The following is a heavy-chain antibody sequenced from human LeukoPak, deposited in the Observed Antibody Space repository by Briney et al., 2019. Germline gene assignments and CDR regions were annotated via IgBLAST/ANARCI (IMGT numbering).Heavy chain of an antibody. Sequence: SETLSLTCAVYGGSFSGYYWSWIRQPPGKGLEWIGEINHSGSTNYNPSLKSRVTISVDTSKNQFSLKLSSVTAADTAVYYCATSKYQLLLDAFHIWGQGTMVTVSS. J-gene: IGHJ3*02. CDR3: ATSKYQLLLDAFHI. CDR2: INHSGST. CDR1: GGSFSGYY. D-gene: IGHD2-2*01. V-gene: IGHV4-34*01.